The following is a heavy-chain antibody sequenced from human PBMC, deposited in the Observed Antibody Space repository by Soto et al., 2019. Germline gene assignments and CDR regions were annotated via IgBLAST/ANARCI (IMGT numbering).Heavy chain of an antibody. J-gene: IGHJ5*02. D-gene: IGHD3-10*01. CDR1: GYTFTSYG. V-gene: IGHV1-18*01. Sequence: QVQLVQSAAEVKKPGASVKVSCKASGYTFTSYGISWVRQAPGQGLGCMGWISAYNGKTNYAKKLKGRVTMTTDTSTSTAYMKLRSWRSDDTALYSCARLLGAPDWFDPWGQGTLVTVSS. CDR3: ARLLGAPDWFDP. CDR2: ISAYNGKT.